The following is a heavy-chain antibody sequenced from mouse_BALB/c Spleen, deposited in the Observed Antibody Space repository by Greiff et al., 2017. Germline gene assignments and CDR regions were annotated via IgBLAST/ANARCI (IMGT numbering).Heavy chain of an antibody. CDR3: ARSDSSGYSWFAY. Sequence: QVQLQQPGAELVKPGASVKLSCKASGYTFTSYWMHWVKQRPGQGLEWIGEINPSNGRTNYNEKFKSKATLTVDKSSSTAYMQLSSLTSEDSAVYYCARSDSSGYSWFAYWGQGTLVTVSA. V-gene: IGHV1S81*02. CDR2: INPSNGRT. CDR1: GYTFTSYW. J-gene: IGHJ3*01. D-gene: IGHD3-2*01.